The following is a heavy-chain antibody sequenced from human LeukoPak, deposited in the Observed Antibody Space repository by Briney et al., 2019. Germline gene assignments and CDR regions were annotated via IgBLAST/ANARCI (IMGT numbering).Heavy chain of an antibody. CDR1: GGTFSSYG. Sequence: ASVKVSCKASGGTFSSYGISWVRQAPGQGLEWMGWISAYNGNTNYARKLQGRVTMTTDTSTSTAYMELRSLRSDDTAVYYCARDLYDILTGYFDYWGQGTLVTVSS. D-gene: IGHD3-9*01. CDR2: ISAYNGNT. CDR3: ARDLYDILTGYFDY. V-gene: IGHV1-18*01. J-gene: IGHJ4*02.